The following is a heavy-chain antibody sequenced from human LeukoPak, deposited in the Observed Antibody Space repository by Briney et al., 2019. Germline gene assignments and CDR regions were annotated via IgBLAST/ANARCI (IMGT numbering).Heavy chain of an antibody. D-gene: IGHD6-13*01. Sequence: GESLKISCKGSGYSFTRNWIGWVRQMPGKGLEWMGIIYPGDSDTRYSPSFQGQVTISADKSLSTAYLQWSSLKASDSAMYYCARVAAAGTLGWFDPWGQGTLVTVSS. CDR3: ARVAAAGTLGWFDP. CDR1: GYSFTRNW. J-gene: IGHJ5*02. V-gene: IGHV5-51*01. CDR2: IYPGDSDT.